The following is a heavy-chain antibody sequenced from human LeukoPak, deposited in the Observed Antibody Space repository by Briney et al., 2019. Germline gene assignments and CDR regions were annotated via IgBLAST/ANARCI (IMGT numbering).Heavy chain of an antibody. J-gene: IGHJ6*03. V-gene: IGHV4-59*01. CDR1: GDSISYFY. Sequence: SETLSLTCTVSGDSISYFYWGWIRQPPGKGLEWIGYIFYSGSTNYNPSLKSRVTISVDTSKNQFSLRLSSVTAADTAVYYCARGALRYFDWLKKDYYYMDVWGKGTTVTISS. CDR2: IFYSGST. D-gene: IGHD3-9*01. CDR3: ARGALRYFDWLKKDYYYMDV.